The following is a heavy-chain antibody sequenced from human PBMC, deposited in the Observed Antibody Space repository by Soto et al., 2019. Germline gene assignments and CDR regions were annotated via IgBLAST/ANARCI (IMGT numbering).Heavy chain of an antibody. Sequence: SETLSLTCTVSGGSISSYYWSWIRQPPGKGLEWIGYIYYSGSTNYNPSLKSRVTISVDTSKNQFSLKLSSVTAADTAVYYCARGRYYGSGSYYNAARKYYFDYWGQGTLVTVSP. J-gene: IGHJ4*02. CDR1: GGSISSYY. CDR2: IYYSGST. D-gene: IGHD3-10*01. V-gene: IGHV4-59*12. CDR3: ARGRYYGSGSYYNAARKYYFDY.